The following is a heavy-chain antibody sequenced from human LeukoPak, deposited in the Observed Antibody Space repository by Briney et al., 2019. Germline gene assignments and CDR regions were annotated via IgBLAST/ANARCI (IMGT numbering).Heavy chain of an antibody. J-gene: IGHJ4*02. Sequence: AGGSLRLSCAASGFTFSSYAMHWVRQAPGKGLEWVAVISYDGSNKYYADSVKGRFTISRDNSKNTLYLQMNSLRAEDTAVYYCARDQEMATIFDYWGQGTLVTVSS. D-gene: IGHD5-24*01. CDR1: GFTFSSYA. CDR2: ISYDGSNK. CDR3: ARDQEMATIFDY. V-gene: IGHV3-30-3*01.